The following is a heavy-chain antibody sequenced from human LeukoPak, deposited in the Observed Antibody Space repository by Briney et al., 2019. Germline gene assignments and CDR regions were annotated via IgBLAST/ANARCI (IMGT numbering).Heavy chain of an antibody. Sequence: GGSPRLSCAASGFTFSSYAMSWVRQAPGKGLEWVSTINDSGGSTYYADSVKGRFTISRDNSKNTPYLQMSSLRADDTAVYYCAKSTSYYFGSGSYSYGFDYWGQGTLVTVSS. CDR1: GFTFSSYA. J-gene: IGHJ4*02. CDR2: INDSGGST. CDR3: AKSTSYYFGSGSYSYGFDY. V-gene: IGHV3-23*01. D-gene: IGHD3-10*01.